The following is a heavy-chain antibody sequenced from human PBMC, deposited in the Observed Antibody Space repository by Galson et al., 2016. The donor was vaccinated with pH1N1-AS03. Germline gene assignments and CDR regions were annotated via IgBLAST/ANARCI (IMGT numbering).Heavy chain of an antibody. V-gene: IGHV3-20*04. Sequence: LRLSCAVSVFIYNDYGMSWVRQVPGKGLEWVSGVNWNGHNTAYADSVKGRFTISRDDAKNSLYLQMDSLRAEDTALYYCAKAGDSGYYEYYFDYWGQGTLVTVSS. CDR1: VFIYNDYG. D-gene: IGHD3-22*01. CDR3: AKAGDSGYYEYYFDY. CDR2: VNWNGHNT. J-gene: IGHJ4*02.